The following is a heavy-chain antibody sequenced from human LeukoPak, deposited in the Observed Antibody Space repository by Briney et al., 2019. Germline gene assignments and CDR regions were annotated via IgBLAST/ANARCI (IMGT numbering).Heavy chain of an antibody. CDR2: SNHSGST. V-gene: IGHV4-34*01. D-gene: IGHD2-15*01. CDR1: GGSYSGYY. J-gene: IGHJ6*03. Sequence: SETLSLTCVVYGGSYSGYYWSWIRQPPGKGREWIGESNHSGSTNYNPSLKSRVTISVDTSKNQFSLKLSSVTAADTAVYYCARGFSPKDALRKAQLSGGRNYYYYYYMDVWGKGTTVTVSS. CDR3: ARGFSPKDALRKAQLSGGRNYYYYYYMDV.